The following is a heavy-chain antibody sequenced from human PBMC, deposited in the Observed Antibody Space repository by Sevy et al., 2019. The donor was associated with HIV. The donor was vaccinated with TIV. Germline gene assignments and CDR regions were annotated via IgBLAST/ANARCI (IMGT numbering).Heavy chain of an antibody. Sequence: EGSLRLSCAASGFTFSNNAMSWVRQAPGKELEWVSGISDSAYNTYYADSVKGRFTISRDNSKNSLYLQMNSLRAEDTAVYYCTKDEASTVATSYYFDYWGQGTLVTVSS. J-gene: IGHJ4*02. CDR3: TKDEASTVATSYYFDY. V-gene: IGHV3-23*01. CDR1: GFTFSNNA. CDR2: ISDSAYNT. D-gene: IGHD5-12*01.